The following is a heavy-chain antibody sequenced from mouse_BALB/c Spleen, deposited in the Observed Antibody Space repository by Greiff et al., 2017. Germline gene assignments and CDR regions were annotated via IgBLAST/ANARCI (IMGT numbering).Heavy chain of an antibody. Sequence: DVMLAESGGGLVKPGGSLKLSCAASGFTFSSYAMSWVRQTPEKRLEWVASISSGGSTYYPDSVKGRFTISRDNARNILYLQMSSLRSEDTAMYYCARDYYGKDFDYWGQGTTLTVSS. D-gene: IGHD1-1*01. CDR2: ISSGGST. J-gene: IGHJ2*01. V-gene: IGHV5-6-5*01. CDR1: GFTFSSYA. CDR3: ARDYYGKDFDY.